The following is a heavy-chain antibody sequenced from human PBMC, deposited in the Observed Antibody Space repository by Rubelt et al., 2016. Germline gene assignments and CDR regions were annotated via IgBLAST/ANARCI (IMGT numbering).Heavy chain of an antibody. CDR3: AKNSRRELPVDP. CDR2: INSDGSST. Sequence: QAPGKGLEWVSRINSDGSSTSYVDSVKGRFTISRDNAKNTLYLQMNSLRAEDTALYYCAKNSRRELPVDPWGQGTLVTVSS. V-gene: IGHV3-74*01. D-gene: IGHD1-7*01. J-gene: IGHJ5*02.